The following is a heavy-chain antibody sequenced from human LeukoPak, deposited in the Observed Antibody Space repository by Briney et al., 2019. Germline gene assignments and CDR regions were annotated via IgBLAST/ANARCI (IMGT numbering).Heavy chain of an antibody. CDR3: ARNVLAARELGQNYYYYYYMDV. Sequence: SVKVSCKASGGTFSSYAISWVRQAPGQGLEWMGGIIPIFGTANYAQKFQGRVTITTDESTSTAYMELSSLRSEDTAVYYCARNVLAARELGQNYYYYYYMDVWGKGTTVTVSS. J-gene: IGHJ6*03. D-gene: IGHD6-6*01. CDR2: IIPIFGTA. V-gene: IGHV1-69*05. CDR1: GGTFSSYA.